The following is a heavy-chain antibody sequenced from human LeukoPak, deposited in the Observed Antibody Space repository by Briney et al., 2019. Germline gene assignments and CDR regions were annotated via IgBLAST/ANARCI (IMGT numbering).Heavy chain of an antibody. Sequence: ASETLSLTCTVSGGSMISYYWTWIRQPPGKGLEWIRYIHYSGSTNYKPSLHSRVTMSVDTSKNHFSLKLSSVTAADTALYYCARGTRMIVGGDYFDYWGQGTLVTVSS. CDR2: IHYSGST. V-gene: IGHV4-59*01. J-gene: IGHJ4*02. CDR3: ARGTRMIVGGDYFDY. D-gene: IGHD3-22*01. CDR1: GGSMISYY.